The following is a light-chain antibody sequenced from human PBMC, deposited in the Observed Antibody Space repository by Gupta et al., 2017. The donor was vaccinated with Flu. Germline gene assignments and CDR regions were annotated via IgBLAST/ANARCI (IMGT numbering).Light chain of an antibody. J-gene: IGLJ3*02. CDR2: EVT. CDR1: TSDVGRYDL. V-gene: IGLV2-23*02. Sequence: SITIACTGTTSDVGRYDLVSWYQHHPGRAPKVLIYEVTQRPSGVSNRFSGSRYGDTASLTISGLQAEDEADYYCCSYAGGSTVVFGGGTKLTVL. CDR3: CSYAGGSTVV.